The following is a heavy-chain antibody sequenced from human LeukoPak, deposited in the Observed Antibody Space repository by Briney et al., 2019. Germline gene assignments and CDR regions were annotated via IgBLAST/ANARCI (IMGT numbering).Heavy chain of an antibody. J-gene: IGHJ4*02. CDR2: ISGSGGST. D-gene: IGHD2-2*01. Sequence: GGSLRLSCAASGFTFSSYAMSWVRQAPGKGLEWVSAISGSGGSTYYADSVKGRFTISRGNSKNTLYLQMNSLRAEDTAVYYCAKDGSSTSQRPWYFDYWGQGTLVTVSS. V-gene: IGHV3-23*01. CDR3: AKDGSSTSQRPWYFDY. CDR1: GFTFSSYA.